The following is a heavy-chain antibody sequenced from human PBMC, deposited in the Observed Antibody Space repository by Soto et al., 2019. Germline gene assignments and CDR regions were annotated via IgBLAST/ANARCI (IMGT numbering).Heavy chain of an antibody. CDR2: ISSSSSYI. V-gene: IGHV3-21*01. Sequence: GGSLRLSCAASGFTFSSYSMNWVRQAPGKGLEWVSSISSSSSYIYYADSVKGRFTISRDNAKNSLYLQMNSLRAEDTAVYYCARDGDVVVVTANPYYFDYWGQGTLVTVSS. CDR1: GFTFSSYS. D-gene: IGHD2-21*02. J-gene: IGHJ4*02. CDR3: ARDGDVVVVTANPYYFDY.